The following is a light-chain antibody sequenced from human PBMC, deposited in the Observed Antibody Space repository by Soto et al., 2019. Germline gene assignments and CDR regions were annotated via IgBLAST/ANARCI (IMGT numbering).Light chain of an antibody. J-gene: IGKJ2*01. Sequence: DLQMTQSPPPLSASVGDRVTITCRASQSISRWLAWYQQKPGEAPKLLIHKASTLHIRVPSRFRGAGSGTEFALTISSLQPSDFATDFGQQYSTSPYTFGQGPKLEIK. CDR3: QQYSTSPYT. CDR1: QSISRW. CDR2: KAS. V-gene: IGKV1-5*03.